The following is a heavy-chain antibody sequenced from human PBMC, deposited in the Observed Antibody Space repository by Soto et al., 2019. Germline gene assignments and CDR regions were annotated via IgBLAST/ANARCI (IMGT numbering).Heavy chain of an antibody. CDR2: IPYDGSNK. D-gene: IGHD3-10*01. Sequence: GGSLRLSCAASGFTFSSYGMHWVRQAPGKGLEWVAVIPYDGSNKYYADSVKGRFTISRDNSKNTLYLQMNSLRAEDTAVYYCAKPHQYGSGSYYTPFDYWGQGTLVTVSS. CDR3: AKPHQYGSGSYYTPFDY. J-gene: IGHJ4*02. V-gene: IGHV3-30*18. CDR1: GFTFSSYG.